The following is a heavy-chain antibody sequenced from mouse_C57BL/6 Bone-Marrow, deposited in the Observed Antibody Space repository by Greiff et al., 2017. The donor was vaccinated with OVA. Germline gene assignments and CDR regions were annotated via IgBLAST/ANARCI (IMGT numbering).Heavy chain of an antibody. J-gene: IGHJ1*03. Sequence: EVQLQQSVAELVRPGASVKLSCTASGFNIKNTYMHWVKQRPEQGLEWIGRIDPANGNTKYAPKFQGKATLTADTSSNTAYMQLSSLTSEDSAVYYCAIGGYGSSYSYWYFDVWGTGTTVTVSS. V-gene: IGHV14-3*01. CDR2: IDPANGNT. CDR3: AIGGYGSSYSYWYFDV. CDR1: GFNIKNTY. D-gene: IGHD1-1*01.